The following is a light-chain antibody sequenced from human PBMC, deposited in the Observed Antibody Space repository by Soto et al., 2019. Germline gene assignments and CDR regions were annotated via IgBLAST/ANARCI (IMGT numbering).Light chain of an antibody. V-gene: IGLV1-40*01. Sequence: QSVLTQPPSVSGAPGQRVTISCTGSSSNIGAGYDVHWYHQLPGTAPKLLIFGNTNRPSGVPDRFSGSKSGTSAYLAITGLQAEDEADYYCHSYDSTLSASIFGGGTKLTVL. J-gene: IGLJ2*01. CDR2: GNT. CDR3: HSYDSTLSASI. CDR1: SSNIGAGYD.